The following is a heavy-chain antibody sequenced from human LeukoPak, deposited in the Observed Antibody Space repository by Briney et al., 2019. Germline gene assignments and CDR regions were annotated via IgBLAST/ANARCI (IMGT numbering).Heavy chain of an antibody. V-gene: IGHV3-9*01. CDR1: GFTFDDYA. CDR3: AKDEY. Sequence: QTGGSLRLSCAASGFTFDDYAMHWLRQAPGKGLEWVSGLSWNSGTIGYADSVKGRFTISRDNAKNSLYLQMNSLRAEDTALYYCAKDEYWGQGTLVTVSS. CDR2: LSWNSGTI. J-gene: IGHJ4*02.